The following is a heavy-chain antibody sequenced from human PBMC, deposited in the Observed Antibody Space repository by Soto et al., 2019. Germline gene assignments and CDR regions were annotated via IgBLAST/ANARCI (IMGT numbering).Heavy chain of an antibody. V-gene: IGHV1-18*01. CDR2: ISAYNGNT. CDR1: GYTFTSYG. Sequence: VKVSCKASGYTFTSYGISWVRQAPGQGLEWMGWISAYNGNTNYAQKLQGRVTMTTDTSTSTAYMELRSLRSDDTAVYYCAKGLWGLGYCSGGSCSHINWFDPWGQGTPVTVSS. D-gene: IGHD2-15*01. J-gene: IGHJ5*02. CDR3: AKGLWGLGYCSGGSCSHINWFDP.